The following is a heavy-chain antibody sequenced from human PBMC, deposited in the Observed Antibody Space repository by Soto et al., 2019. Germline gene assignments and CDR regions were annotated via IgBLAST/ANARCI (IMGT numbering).Heavy chain of an antibody. V-gene: IGHV3-23*01. Sequence: GSLRLSCAASGFTFNTNAMSWVRQAPGKGVEWVSSISGTGSRTYYADSVKGRFTIARDNSKNTVSLQMNNLRAEDTGLYFCTKDTGYLSIDACGPGPTVT. CDR2: ISGTGSRT. CDR3: TKDTGYLSIDA. CDR1: GFTFNTNA. D-gene: IGHD6-25*01. J-gene: IGHJ6*02.